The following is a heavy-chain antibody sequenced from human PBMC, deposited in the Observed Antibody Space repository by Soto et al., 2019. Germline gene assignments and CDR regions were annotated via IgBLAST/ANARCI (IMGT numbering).Heavy chain of an antibody. J-gene: IGHJ4*02. CDR1: GSSLRTRGVG. CDR3: AHDSSGWYGLDY. Sequence: SGATLGNPTRPLTLNCTFSGSSLRTRGVGVGWIRQPPGKALEWLALIYWDDDKRYSPSLKSRLTITKDTSKNQVVLTVTNMDPVDTATYCCAHDSSGWYGLDYWGQGILVTVSS. D-gene: IGHD6-19*01. V-gene: IGHV2-5*02. CDR2: IYWDDDK.